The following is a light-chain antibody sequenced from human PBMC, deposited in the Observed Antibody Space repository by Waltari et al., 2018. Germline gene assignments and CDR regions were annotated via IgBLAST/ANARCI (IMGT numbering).Light chain of an antibody. CDR2: GAS. J-gene: IGKJ2*01. V-gene: IGKV3-15*01. Sequence: ETVMTQSQATLSVSTGERVTLSCRASQSVAGNLAWYQQKPGQAPRLLIYGASTRATGIPARFSGSGSGTEFTLTISSLQSEDFAVYYCQQYNNWPRTFGQGTKLEI. CDR3: QQYNNWPRT. CDR1: QSVAGN.